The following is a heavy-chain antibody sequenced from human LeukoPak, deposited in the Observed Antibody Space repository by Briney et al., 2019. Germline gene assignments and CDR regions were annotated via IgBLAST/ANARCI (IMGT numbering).Heavy chain of an antibody. CDR3: ARRTRYNSSPQYLDC. V-gene: IGHV1-18*01. J-gene: IGHJ4*02. D-gene: IGHD1-14*01. CDR2: ISAYNGNT. CDR1: GYTFTSYG. Sequence: GASVKVTCKASGYTFTSYGISWVRQAPGQGLEWMGWISAYNGNTNYAQKLQGRVTMTTDTSTSTAYMELTSLRSDDTAVYYCARRTRYNSSPQYLDCWGQETLVTVSS.